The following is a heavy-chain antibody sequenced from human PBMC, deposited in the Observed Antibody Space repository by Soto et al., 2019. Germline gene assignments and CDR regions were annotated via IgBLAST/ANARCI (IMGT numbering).Heavy chain of an antibody. CDR1: RGSICGVC. CDR2: MYNTGST. J-gene: IGHJ6*02. D-gene: IGHD2-21*02. Sequence: SETLSLTCTLGRGSICGVCWSWLRQPPGKGLEWIGYMYNTGSTVYNPSFKSRVTISVDTSKNQFSLKLNSVTAADTAVYYCARDLWGYCGTDCYPLDVWGQGPTVS. CDR3: ARDLWGYCGTDCYPLDV. V-gene: IGHV4-59*01.